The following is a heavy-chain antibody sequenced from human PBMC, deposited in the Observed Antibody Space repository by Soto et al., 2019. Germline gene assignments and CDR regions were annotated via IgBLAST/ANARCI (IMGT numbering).Heavy chain of an antibody. CDR2: FDPEDGET. J-gene: IGHJ5*02. D-gene: IGHD2-2*01. V-gene: IGHV1-24*01. CDR1: GYTLTELS. CDR3: ATVPLNCSSTSCPNWFDP. Sequence: QVQLVQSGAEVKKPGASVKVSCKVSGYTLTELSMHWVRQAPGKGLEWMGGFDPEDGETIYAQKFQGRVTMTEDTYTDTAYMELSSLRSEDTAVYYCATVPLNCSSTSCPNWFDPWGQGTLVTVSS.